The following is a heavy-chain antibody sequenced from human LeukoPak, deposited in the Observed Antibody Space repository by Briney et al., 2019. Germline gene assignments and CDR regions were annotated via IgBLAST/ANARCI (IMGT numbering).Heavy chain of an antibody. CDR3: ARETRLLWFGEIGYFDY. D-gene: IGHD3-10*01. J-gene: IGHJ4*02. CDR2: IYSGGST. V-gene: IGHV3-53*01. Sequence: PGGSLRLSCAASGFTASSNYMSWVRQAPGKGLDWVSVIYSGGSTYYADSVKGRFTISRDNSKNTLYLQMNSLRAEDTAVYYCARETRLLWFGEIGYFDYWGQGTLVTVSS. CDR1: GFTASSNY.